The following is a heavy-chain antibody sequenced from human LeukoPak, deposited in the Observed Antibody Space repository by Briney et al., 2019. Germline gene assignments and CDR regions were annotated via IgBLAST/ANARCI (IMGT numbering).Heavy chain of an antibody. J-gene: IGHJ3*02. V-gene: IGHV3-74*01. Sequence: GGSLRLSCAASGFTLSSFWMHWVRQAPGKGLVWVSRIYSDGIGTTYADSVKGRFTISRDNAKNTLYLQMDSLRAEDTAVYYCARDRYYGGNSHAFDIWGQGTMVTVSS. CDR1: GFTLSSFW. D-gene: IGHD4-23*01. CDR3: ARDRYYGGNSHAFDI. CDR2: IYSDGIGT.